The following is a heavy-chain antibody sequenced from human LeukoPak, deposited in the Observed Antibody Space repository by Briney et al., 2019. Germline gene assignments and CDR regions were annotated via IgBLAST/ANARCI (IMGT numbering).Heavy chain of an antibody. Sequence: SETLSLTCTVSGGSISSYYWGWIRQPPGKGLEWIGYIYYSGSTNYNPSLKSRVTISVDTSKNQFSLKLSSVTAADTAVYYCARDYLAYYYDSSGYIDAFDIWGQGTMVTVSS. D-gene: IGHD3-22*01. CDR2: IYYSGST. CDR1: GGSISSYY. CDR3: ARDYLAYYYDSSGYIDAFDI. V-gene: IGHV4-59*01. J-gene: IGHJ3*02.